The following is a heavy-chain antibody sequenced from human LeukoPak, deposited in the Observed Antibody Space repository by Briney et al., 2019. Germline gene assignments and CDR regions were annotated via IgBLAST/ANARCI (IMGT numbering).Heavy chain of an antibody. CDR3: ARDCSGGSCYEVSRYYYYGMDV. D-gene: IGHD2-15*01. Sequence: GASVKVSCKASGYTFTSYGISWVRQAPGQGLEWMGWISAYNGNTNYAQKLQGRVTMTTDTSTSTAYMELRSLRSDDTAVYYCARDCSGGSCYEVSRYYYYGMDVWGQGTTVTVSS. V-gene: IGHV1-18*01. J-gene: IGHJ6*02. CDR1: GYTFTSYG. CDR2: ISAYNGNT.